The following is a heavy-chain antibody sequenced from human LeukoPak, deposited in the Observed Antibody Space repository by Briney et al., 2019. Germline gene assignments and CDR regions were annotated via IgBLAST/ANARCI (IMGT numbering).Heavy chain of an antibody. J-gene: IGHJ3*01. Sequence: ASVKVSCKASGNTLSELAVHWVRQAPGKGLEWMGGVDPGDGQRIYAQKFQGRVTMTEDTSTDTAYMELSRLRSEDSAVYYCSTPGPGDVLTARDAFDVWGLGTLVVVSS. CDR2: VDPGDGQR. CDR1: GNTLSELA. V-gene: IGHV1-24*01. CDR3: STPGPGDVLTARDAFDV. D-gene: IGHD2-21*02.